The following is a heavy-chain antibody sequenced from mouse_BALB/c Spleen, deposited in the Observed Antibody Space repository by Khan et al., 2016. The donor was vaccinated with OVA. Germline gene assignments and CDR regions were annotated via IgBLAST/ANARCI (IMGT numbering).Heavy chain of an antibody. Sequence: VQLKESGPGLVKPSQSLSLTCTVTGYSITSGYGWNWIRQFPGNKLEWMGYISYSGSTNYNPSLKSRISITRYTSKNPFFLQLNSVTTEDTATYYCARTARIKYWGQGTTLTVSS. CDR2: ISYSGST. CDR3: ARTARIKY. D-gene: IGHD1-2*01. CDR1: GYSITSGYG. V-gene: IGHV3-2*02. J-gene: IGHJ2*01.